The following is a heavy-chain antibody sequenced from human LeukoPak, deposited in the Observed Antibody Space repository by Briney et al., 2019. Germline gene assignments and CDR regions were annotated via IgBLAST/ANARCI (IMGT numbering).Heavy chain of an antibody. CDR3: ARGVIAARLHYFDY. J-gene: IGHJ4*02. CDR2: INHSGST. V-gene: IGHV4-34*01. Sequence: SETLSLTCAVYGGSFSGYYWSWIRQPPGKGLEWIGEINHSGSTNYNPALKNRVTISVDTYKNKFSLKTRSVTAADKAVYYCARGVIAARLHYFDYWGQGTLVTVSS. D-gene: IGHD6-6*01. CDR1: GGSFSGYY.